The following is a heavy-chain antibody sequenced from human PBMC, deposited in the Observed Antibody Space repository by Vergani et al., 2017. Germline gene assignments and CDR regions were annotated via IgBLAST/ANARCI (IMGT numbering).Heavy chain of an antibody. Sequence: QVQLQESGPGLVKPSGTLSLTCAVSGGSISSSNWWSWVRQPPGKGLEWIGEIYRSGSTNYNPSLKSRVTISVDKSKNQFSLKLSSVTTADTAVYYCARLLGDCSSASXYDYWGQGTLVTVSS. J-gene: IGHJ4*02. D-gene: IGHD2-2*01. CDR3: ARLLGDCSSASXYDY. CDR1: GGSISSSNW. CDR2: IYRSGST. V-gene: IGHV4-4*02.